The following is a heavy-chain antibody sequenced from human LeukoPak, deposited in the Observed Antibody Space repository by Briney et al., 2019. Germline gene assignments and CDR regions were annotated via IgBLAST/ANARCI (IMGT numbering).Heavy chain of an antibody. CDR3: ASGSYGSGFYYFYYVDV. J-gene: IGHJ6*03. V-gene: IGHV3-11*04. Sequence: GGSLRLSCAASGITFSDHYMSWIRQAPGKGLEWLSYISSGGDSIYYADSVKGRFTISRDNAKNSVSLQMNSLRAEDTAVYYCASGSYGSGFYYFYYVDVWGKGTTVTVSS. CDR2: ISSGGDSI. CDR1: GITFSDHY. D-gene: IGHD3-10*01.